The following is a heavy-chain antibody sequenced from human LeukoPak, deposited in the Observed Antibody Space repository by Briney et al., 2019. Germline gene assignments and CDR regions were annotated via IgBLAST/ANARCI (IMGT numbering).Heavy chain of an antibody. V-gene: IGHV3-7*01. CDR2: IKQDGSEK. J-gene: IGHJ4*02. CDR3: ARDYGY. Sequence: GGSVRLSCAASGFTFSRYWMSWVRQAPGKGLEWVANIKQDGSEKYYVDSVRGRFTISRDNAKNSLYLQMNSLRAEDTAVYYCARDYGYWGQGTLVTVSS. D-gene: IGHD3-10*01. CDR1: GFTFSRYW.